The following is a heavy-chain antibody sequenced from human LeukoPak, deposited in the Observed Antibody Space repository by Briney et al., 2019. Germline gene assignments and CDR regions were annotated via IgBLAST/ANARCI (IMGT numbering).Heavy chain of an antibody. CDR1: GFTFDDYA. Sequence: PGRSLRLSCAASGFTFDDYAMHWVRQAPGKGLEWVSGISWNSGSIGYADSVKGRFTISRDNAKNSLYLQMNSLRAEDTALYYCAKGATMVWQLTLSPFDYWGQGTLVTVSS. D-gene: IGHD3-10*01. CDR2: ISWNSGSI. CDR3: AKGATMVWQLTLSPFDY. J-gene: IGHJ4*02. V-gene: IGHV3-9*01.